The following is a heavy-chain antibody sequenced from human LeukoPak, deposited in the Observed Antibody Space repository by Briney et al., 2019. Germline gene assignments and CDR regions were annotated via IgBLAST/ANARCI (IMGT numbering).Heavy chain of an antibody. CDR1: GYTFTSYG. CDR2: ISAYNGNT. V-gene: IGHV1-18*01. J-gene: IGHJ6*02. Sequence: ASVKVSCKASGYTFTSYGISWVRQAPGQGLEWMGWISAYNGNTNYAQKLQGRVTMTTDTSTSTAYMELRSLRSDDTAVYYCARDSYCSGGSCYDRHYYYYGMDVWGQGTTVTVSS. CDR3: ARDSYCSGGSCYDRHYYYYGMDV. D-gene: IGHD2-15*01.